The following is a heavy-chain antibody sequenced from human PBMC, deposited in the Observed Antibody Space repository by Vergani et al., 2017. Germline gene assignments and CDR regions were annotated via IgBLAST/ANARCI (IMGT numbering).Heavy chain of an antibody. Sequence: QVTLKESGPVLVKPTETLTLTCTVSGFSLSNARMGVSWIRQPPGKALEWLAHIFSNDEKSYSTSLKSRLTISKDTSKSPVVLTMTTMDPVDTATYYCARVGHDYVGMNWFDPWGQGTLVTVSS. CDR2: IFSNDEK. CDR3: ARVGHDYVGMNWFDP. V-gene: IGHV2-26*01. D-gene: IGHD4-23*01. J-gene: IGHJ5*02. CDR1: GFSLSNARMG.